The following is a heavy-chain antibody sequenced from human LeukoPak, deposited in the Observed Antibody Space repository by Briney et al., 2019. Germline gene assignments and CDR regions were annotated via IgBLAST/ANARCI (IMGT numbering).Heavy chain of an antibody. J-gene: IGHJ5*02. D-gene: IGHD1-26*01. Sequence: GGSLRLSCAASGFTFSDYYMSWIRQAPGKGLEGVSYISSSGRTIYYADSVKGRFTISRDNAKNSLYLQMNSLRAEDTAVYYCAREGGSSTRWFDPWGQGTLVTVSS. CDR1: GFTFSDYY. V-gene: IGHV3-11*01. CDR3: AREGGSSTRWFDP. CDR2: ISSSGRTI.